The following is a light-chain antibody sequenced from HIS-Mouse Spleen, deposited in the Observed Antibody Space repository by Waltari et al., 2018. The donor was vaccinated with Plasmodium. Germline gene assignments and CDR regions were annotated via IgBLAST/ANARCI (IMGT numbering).Light chain of an antibody. Sequence: QSALTQPASVSGSPGQSITLPCTGTSSDFGCYNLVSWYQQPPGKAPKLMIDEGSKRPSGVSNRFSGSKSGNTASLTISGLQAEDEADYYCCSYAGSSTLVFGGGTKLTVL. J-gene: IGLJ2*01. CDR2: EGS. CDR3: CSYAGSSTLV. V-gene: IGLV2-23*01. CDR1: SSDFGCYNL.